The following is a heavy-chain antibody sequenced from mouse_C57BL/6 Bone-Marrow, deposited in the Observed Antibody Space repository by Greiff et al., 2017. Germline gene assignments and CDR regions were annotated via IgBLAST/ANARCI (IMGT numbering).Heavy chain of an antibody. CDR1: GYAFSSSW. J-gene: IGHJ3*01. V-gene: IGHV1-82*01. CDR3: ARWGWFLFAY. D-gene: IGHD1-1*02. CDR2: IYPGDGDT. Sequence: QVQLKESGPELVKPGASVKISCKASGYAFSSSWLNWVKQRPGKGLEWIGRIYPGDGDTNYNGKFKGKATLTADKSSSTAYMQLSSLTSEDSAVYFCARWGWFLFAYWGQGTLVTVSA.